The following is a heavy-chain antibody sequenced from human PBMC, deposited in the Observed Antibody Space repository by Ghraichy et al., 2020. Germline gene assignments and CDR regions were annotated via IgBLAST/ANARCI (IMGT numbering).Heavy chain of an antibody. CDR3: ASPLAAPGTGLDY. D-gene: IGHD6-13*01. V-gene: IGHV4-39*01. CDR1: GGSISSSSYY. Sequence: SETLSLTCTVSGGSISSSSYYWGWIRQPPGKGLEWIGSIYYSGSTYYNPSLKSRVTISVDTSKNQFSLKLSSVTAADTAVYYCASPLAAPGTGLDYWGQGTLVTVSS. J-gene: IGHJ4*02. CDR2: IYYSGST.